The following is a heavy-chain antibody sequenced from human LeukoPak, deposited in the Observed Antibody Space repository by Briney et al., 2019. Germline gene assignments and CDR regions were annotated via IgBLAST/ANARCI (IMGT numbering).Heavy chain of an antibody. Sequence: PGGSLRLSCAASGFTFSSYWMSWVRQAPGKGLEWVANIKQDGSEKYYVDSVKGRFTISRDNAKNSLYLQMNSLRAEDTAVYYCARDCSGGRGSFDYWGQGTLVTVSS. CDR1: GFTFSSYW. CDR2: IKQDGSEK. V-gene: IGHV3-7*01. J-gene: IGHJ4*02. D-gene: IGHD2-15*01. CDR3: ARDCSGGRGSFDY.